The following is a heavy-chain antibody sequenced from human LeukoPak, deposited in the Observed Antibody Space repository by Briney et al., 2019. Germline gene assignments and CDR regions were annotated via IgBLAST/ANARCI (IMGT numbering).Heavy chain of an antibody. D-gene: IGHD6-19*01. Sequence: GGSLRLSCATSGFTFSTYAMSWVRQAPGKGLEWVSAISGSGGRTYYADSLKGRFTISRDNSKNTLYLQMNSLRAEDTAVYYCAKILGWYAFDIWGQGTMVTVSS. J-gene: IGHJ3*02. CDR2: ISGSGGRT. CDR1: GFTFSTYA. CDR3: AKILGWYAFDI. V-gene: IGHV3-23*01.